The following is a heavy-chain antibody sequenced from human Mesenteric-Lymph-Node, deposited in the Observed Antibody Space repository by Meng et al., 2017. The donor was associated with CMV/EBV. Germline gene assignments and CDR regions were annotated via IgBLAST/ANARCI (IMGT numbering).Heavy chain of an antibody. V-gene: IGHV3-23*01. J-gene: IGHJ4*02. CDR2: ISTSGGST. CDR3: AKDYGTMIAVDY. Sequence: GGSLRLSCAASGFTFNNYAMNWVRQAPGKGLEWVSGISTSGGSTYYADSVRGRFTISRDNSKNTLYLQMNSLRAEDTAVYYCAKDYGTMIAVDYWGQGTLVTVSS. CDR1: GFTFNNYA. D-gene: IGHD3-22*01.